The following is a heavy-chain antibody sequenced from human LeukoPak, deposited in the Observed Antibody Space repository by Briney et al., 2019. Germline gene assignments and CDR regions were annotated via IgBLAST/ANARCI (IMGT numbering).Heavy chain of an antibody. D-gene: IGHD3-10*01. J-gene: IGHJ4*02. CDR2: ISAYNGNT. CDR1: GYTFTSYG. Sequence: ASVKVSCKASGYTFTSYGISWVRQAPGQGLEWMGWISAYNGNTNYAQKLQGRVTMTTDTSASTAYMELRSLRSDDTAVYYCAREKGPYYGSGSYYDYWGQGTLVTVSS. V-gene: IGHV1-18*04. CDR3: AREKGPYYGSGSYYDY.